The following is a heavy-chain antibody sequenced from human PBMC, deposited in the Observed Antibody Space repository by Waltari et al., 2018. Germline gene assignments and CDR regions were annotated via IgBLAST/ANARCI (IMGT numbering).Heavy chain of an antibody. J-gene: IGHJ4*02. V-gene: IGHV4-38-2*01. CDR2: IYYTGPAT. CDR3: ANNEWGLPVD. CDR1: GYSISSGYW. D-gene: IGHD1-26*01. Sequence: QVQLQESGPGLVKPSETMSLTCAVSGYSISSGYWWAWIRQHPGQGLEWIASIYYTGPATHAPPSLSGRVTISSDASKNQFSLRLTSVTAADTSIYYCANNEWGLPVDWGQGTLVTVSS.